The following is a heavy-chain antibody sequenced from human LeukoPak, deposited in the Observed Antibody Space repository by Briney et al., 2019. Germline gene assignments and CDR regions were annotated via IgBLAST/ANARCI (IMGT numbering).Heavy chain of an antibody. CDR3: AGEGGYYYGSGSPSDP. CDR1: GGTFSSYA. J-gene: IGHJ5*02. V-gene: IGHV1-69*06. D-gene: IGHD3-10*01. CDR2: IIPIFGTA. Sequence: SVKVSCKASGGTFSSYAISWVRQAPGQGLEWMGGIIPIFGTANYAQKFQGRVKITADKSTSTAYMELSSLRSEDTAVYYCAGEGGYYYGSGSPSDPWGQGTLVTVSS.